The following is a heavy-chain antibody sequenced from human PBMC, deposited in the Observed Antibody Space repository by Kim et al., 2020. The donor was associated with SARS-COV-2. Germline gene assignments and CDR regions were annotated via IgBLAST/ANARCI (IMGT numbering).Heavy chain of an antibody. Sequence: GGSLRLSCAASGFTFSSYWMSWVRQAPGKGLEWVANIKQDGSEKYYVDSVKGRFTISRDNAKNSLYLQMNSLRAEDTAVYYCARVRLRNVDTAQGDLYDYWGQGTLVTVSS. D-gene: IGHD5-18*01. CDR3: ARVRLRNVDTAQGDLYDY. CDR2: IKQDGSEK. J-gene: IGHJ4*02. CDR1: GFTFSSYW. V-gene: IGHV3-7*03.